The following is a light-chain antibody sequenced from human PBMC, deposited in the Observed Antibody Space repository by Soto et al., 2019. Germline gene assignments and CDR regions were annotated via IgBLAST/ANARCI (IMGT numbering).Light chain of an antibody. J-gene: IGKJ5*01. CDR2: GAS. V-gene: IGKV3-15*01. Sequence: EIVMTQSPATLSVSPGERATLSCRARQSVSSNLAWYQQKPGQAPRLLIYGASTRATGIPARFSGSRSGTDFTLTISSLQSEDFAVYYCHQYKSYPITFGQGTRLEIK. CDR1: QSVSSN. CDR3: HQYKSYPIT.